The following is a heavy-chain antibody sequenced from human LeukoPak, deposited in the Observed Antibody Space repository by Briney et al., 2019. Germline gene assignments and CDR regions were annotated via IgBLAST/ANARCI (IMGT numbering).Heavy chain of an antibody. CDR3: ARDFGYSSVSRFDP. D-gene: IGHD6-19*01. V-gene: IGHV4-39*07. Sequence: PSETLSLTCTVSGGSISSSSYYWGWIRQPRGKGLEWIGSIYYSGSTYYNPSLKSRVTISVDTSKNQFSLKLSSVTAADTAVYYCARDFGYSSVSRFDPWGQGTLVTVSS. J-gene: IGHJ5*02. CDR2: IYYSGST. CDR1: GGSISSSSYY.